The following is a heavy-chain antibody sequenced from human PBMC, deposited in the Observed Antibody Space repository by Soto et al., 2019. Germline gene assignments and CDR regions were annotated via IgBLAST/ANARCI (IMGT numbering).Heavy chain of an antibody. V-gene: IGHV3-23*01. CDR1: GLTLSNYV. J-gene: IGHJ6*02. CDR2: ITCSGDSI. D-gene: IGHD3-22*01. CDR3: ANSTPRNTYYYHSSGQYPPGCFYGMDX. Sequence: WGSLRLSCVASGLTLSNYVMTWVRQAPGEGLEWVSSITCSGDSISYADSVKGRFIISIDKSERNIYLRMTRLRAEDTAVYYCANSTPRNTYYYHSSGQYPPGCFYGMDXWGQVTIVTGS.